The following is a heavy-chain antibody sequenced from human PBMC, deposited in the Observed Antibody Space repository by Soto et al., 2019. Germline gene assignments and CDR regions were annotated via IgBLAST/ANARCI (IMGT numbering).Heavy chain of an antibody. CDR3: ARSGLAGATNFVL. D-gene: IGHD1-26*01. CDR2: IIPMFGST. CDR1: GGTFSSSA. V-gene: IGHV1-69*01. Sequence: QGQLVQSGAEVNKPGSSVKVSCKDSGGTFSSSALSWVRQSSGQGLEWMGGIIPMFGSTYYAQKLQGRVMITADESTTTDYLALTSLRSEDTDVYCCARSGLAGATNFVLGGRCTLVTVSS. J-gene: IGHJ2*01.